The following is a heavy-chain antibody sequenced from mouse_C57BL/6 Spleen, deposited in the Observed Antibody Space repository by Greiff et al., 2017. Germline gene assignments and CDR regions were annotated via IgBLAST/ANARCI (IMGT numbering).Heavy chain of an antibody. Sequence: EVKLMESGPGLVKPSQSLSLTCSVTGYSITSGYYWNWIRQFPGNKLEWMGYISDDGSNNYNPSLKNRISITRDTSKNQFFLKLNSVTTEDTATYYCARGVYDGTTEDYWGQGTTLTVSS. CDR3: ARGVYDGTTEDY. D-gene: IGHD2-3*01. CDR1: GYSITSGYY. CDR2: ISDDGSN. J-gene: IGHJ2*01. V-gene: IGHV3-6*01.